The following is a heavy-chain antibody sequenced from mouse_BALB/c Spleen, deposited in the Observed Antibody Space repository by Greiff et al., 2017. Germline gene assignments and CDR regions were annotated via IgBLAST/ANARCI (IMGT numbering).Heavy chain of an antibody. CDR2: ISSGGSYT. J-gene: IGHJ4*01. Sequence: EVKLVESGGGLVKPGGSLKLSCAASGFAFSSYDMSWVRQTPEKRLEWVAYISSGGSYTYYPDSVKGRFTISRDNAKNTLYLQMSSLKSEDTAMYYCTRDLEAMDYWGQGTSVTVSS. CDR3: TRDLEAMDY. V-gene: IGHV5-6-4*01. CDR1: GFAFSSYD.